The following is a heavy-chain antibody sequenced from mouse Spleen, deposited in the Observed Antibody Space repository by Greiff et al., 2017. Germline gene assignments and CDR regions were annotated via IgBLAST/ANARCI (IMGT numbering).Heavy chain of an antibody. J-gene: IGHJ1*01. CDR1: GFSLTSYA. V-gene: IGHV2-9-1*01. Sequence: QVQLQQSGPGLVAPSQSLSITCTVSGFSLTSYAISWVRQPPGKGLEWLGVIWTGGGTNYNSALKSRLSISKDNSKSQVFLKMNSLQTDDTARYYCARNGEDYYGSSYRYWYFDVWGAGTTVTVSS. CDR2: IWTGGGT. D-gene: IGHD1-1*01. CDR3: ARNGEDYYGSSYRYWYFDV.